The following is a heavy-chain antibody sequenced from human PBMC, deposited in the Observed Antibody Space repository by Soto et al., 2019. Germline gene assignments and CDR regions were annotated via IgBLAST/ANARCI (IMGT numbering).Heavy chain of an antibody. V-gene: IGHV1-69*02. D-gene: IGHD1-20*01. Sequence: SVKVSCKASVGTFSSYTISWVRQAPGQGLEWMGRIIPILGIANYAQKFQGRVTITADKSTSTAYMELSSLRSEDTAVYYCARVGVYNQNPHNWNERDLSDYWGQGTLVTVSS. CDR1: VGTFSSYT. CDR3: ARVGVYNQNPHNWNERDLSDY. J-gene: IGHJ4*02. CDR2: IIPILGIA.